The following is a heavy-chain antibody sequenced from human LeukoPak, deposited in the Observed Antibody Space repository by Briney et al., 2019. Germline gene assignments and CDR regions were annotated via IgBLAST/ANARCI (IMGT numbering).Heavy chain of an antibody. CDR2: FDPEDGET. Sequence: ASVKVSCKVSGYTLTELSMHWVRQAPGKGLEWMGGFDPEDGETIYAQKFQGRVTMTEDTSTDTAYMELSSLRSEDTGVYYCATSSTYRGGSIYYWGQGTLVTVSS. D-gene: IGHD2-21*01. J-gene: IGHJ4*02. V-gene: IGHV1-24*01. CDR3: ATSSTYRGGSIYY. CDR1: GYTLTELS.